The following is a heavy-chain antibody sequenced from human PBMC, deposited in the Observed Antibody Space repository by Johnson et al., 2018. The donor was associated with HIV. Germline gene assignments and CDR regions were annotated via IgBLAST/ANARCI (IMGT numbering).Heavy chain of an antibody. D-gene: IGHD2-2*01. Sequence: QVQLVESGGGVVQPGRSLRLSCRASGFTFSSHGMHWVRQAPGKGLEWVSVIYSGGSTYYADSVKGRFTISRDNSKNTLYLQMNSLRAEDTALYFCARVAVSTAAGGVPLDIWGPGTMVTVSA. J-gene: IGHJ3*02. CDR1: GFTFSSHG. CDR3: ARVAVSTAAGGVPLDI. V-gene: IGHV3-NL1*01. CDR2: IYSGGST.